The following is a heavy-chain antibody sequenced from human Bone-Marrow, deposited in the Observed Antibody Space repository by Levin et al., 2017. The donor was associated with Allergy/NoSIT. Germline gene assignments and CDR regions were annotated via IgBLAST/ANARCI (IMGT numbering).Heavy chain of an antibody. Sequence: SQTLSLTCAVYGGSFSGYYWSWIRPPPLKGLEWIGEINHSGSTNYNPSLKSRVTISVDTSKNQFSLKLSSVTAADTAVYYCARYPYLALWGQGTLVTVSS. CDR3: ARYPYLAL. J-gene: IGHJ4*02. CDR2: INHSGST. CDR1: GGSFSGYY. V-gene: IGHV4-34*01.